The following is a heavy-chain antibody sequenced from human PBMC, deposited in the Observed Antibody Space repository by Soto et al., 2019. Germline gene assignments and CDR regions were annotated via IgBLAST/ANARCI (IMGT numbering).Heavy chain of an antibody. D-gene: IGHD1-1*01. Sequence: GESLPISCKGSGYIFTNYWINWVRQLPGKGLEWMGRIDPSGSYTNYSPSFQGHVTMSADKSTTTAYLQWNSLKASDTAMYYCARFYTTTWPQEVDFWGQGTLVTVSS. J-gene: IGHJ4*02. CDR1: GYIFTNYW. V-gene: IGHV5-10-1*01. CDR2: IDPSGSYT. CDR3: ARFYTTTWPQEVDF.